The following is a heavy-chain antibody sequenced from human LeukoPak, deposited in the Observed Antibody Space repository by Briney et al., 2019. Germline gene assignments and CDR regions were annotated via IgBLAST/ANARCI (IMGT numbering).Heavy chain of an antibody. J-gene: IGHJ3*01. V-gene: IGHV3-43*02. Sequence: GGSLRLSCAASGFTFDDYAMKWVRQTPGMGLEWVSLISGDGGRTFYTDSVKGRFTISRDNSKDSLYLQMNSMTTEDTALYYCAKDLASVYDAFNVWGQGTMVTVSS. CDR1: GFTFDDYA. CDR3: AKDLASVYDAFNV. CDR2: ISGDGGRT.